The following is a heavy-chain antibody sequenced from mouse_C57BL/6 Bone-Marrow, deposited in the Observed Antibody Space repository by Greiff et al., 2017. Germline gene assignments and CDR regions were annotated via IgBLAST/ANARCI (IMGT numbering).Heavy chain of an antibody. D-gene: IGHD2-1*01. Sequence: EVKLQESGAELVRPGASVKLSCTASGFNIKDDYMHWVKQRPEQGLEWIGWIDPENGDTEYASKFQGKATITADTSSNTAYLQLSSLTSEDTAVYYCTPYYGNPDYWGQGTTLTVSS. CDR2: IDPENGDT. CDR3: TPYYGNPDY. CDR1: GFNIKDDY. J-gene: IGHJ2*01. V-gene: IGHV14-4*01.